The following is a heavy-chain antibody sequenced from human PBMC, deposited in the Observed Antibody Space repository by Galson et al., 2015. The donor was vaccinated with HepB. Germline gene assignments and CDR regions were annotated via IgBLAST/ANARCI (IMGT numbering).Heavy chain of an antibody. CDR1: GYTFSTYS. CDR3: ARGAVLEAVGGTQNTWFDP. D-gene: IGHD2-15*01. V-gene: IGHV1-18*01. Sequence: SVKVSCKASGYTFSTYSITWVRQAPGQGLEWMGWISPYNGDTDYARKFQGRVTMTTDISTSTAYMDLRSLRSDDTTVYYCARGAVLEAVGGTQNTWFDPWGQGTLVSVSS. J-gene: IGHJ5*02. CDR2: ISPYNGDT.